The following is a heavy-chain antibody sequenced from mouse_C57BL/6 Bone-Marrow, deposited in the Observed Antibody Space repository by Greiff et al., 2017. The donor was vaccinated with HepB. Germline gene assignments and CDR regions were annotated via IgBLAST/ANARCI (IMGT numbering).Heavy chain of an antibody. CDR2: ISNGGGST. J-gene: IGHJ4*01. D-gene: IGHD3-2*02. CDR3: ARQEAQATYYYAMDY. V-gene: IGHV5-12*01. Sequence: EVQLVESGGGLVQPGGSLKLSCAASGFTFSDYYMYWVRQTPEKRLEWVAYISNGGGSTYYPDTVKGRFPISRDNAKNTLYLQMSRLKSEDTAMYYCARQEAQATYYYAMDYWGQGTSVTVSS. CDR1: GFTFSDYY.